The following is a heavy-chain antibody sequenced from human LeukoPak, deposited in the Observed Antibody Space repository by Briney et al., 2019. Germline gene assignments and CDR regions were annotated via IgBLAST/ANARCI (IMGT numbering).Heavy chain of an antibody. CDR2: IYTSGST. V-gene: IGHV4-4*07. J-gene: IGHJ4*02. CDR3: ARDPSDFWSGYTTYYFDY. D-gene: IGHD3-3*01. CDR1: GGSFSGYY. Sequence: QPSETLSLTCAVYGGSFSGYYWSWIRQPAGKGLEWIGRIYTSGSTNYNPSLKSRVTMSVDTSKNQLSLKLSSVTAADTAVYYCARDPSDFWSGYTTYYFDYWGQGTLVTVSS.